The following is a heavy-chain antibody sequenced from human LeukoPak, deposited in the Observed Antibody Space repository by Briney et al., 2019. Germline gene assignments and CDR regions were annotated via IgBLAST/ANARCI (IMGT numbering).Heavy chain of an antibody. D-gene: IGHD3-3*02. CDR1: GYTFTGYY. CDR3: ARTAFQFGQYFYYMNV. V-gene: IGHV1-2*02. J-gene: IGHJ6*03. Sequence: ASVKVSCKASGYTFTGYYMHWVRQAPGQGLGWLGWFNPNSGDTNYAQKFQGRVTVTRDTSISTAYMELSGLTSDDTAVYYCARTAFQFGQYFYYMNVWGTGTTVTVSS. CDR2: FNPNSGDT.